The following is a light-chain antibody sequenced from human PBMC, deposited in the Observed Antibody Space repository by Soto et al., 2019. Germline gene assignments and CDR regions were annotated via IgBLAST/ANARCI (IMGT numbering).Light chain of an antibody. V-gene: IGKV1-39*01. CDR2: AAS. Sequence: DIQMTQSPSSLSASVGDRVTITCRARQSISSYLNWYQQKPGKAHKLLIYAASSLQSGVPSRFSGSGSGTDFTLTISSLQPEDYATYYCQQSYSTPGTFGQGTRLEIK. CDR1: QSISSY. J-gene: IGKJ5*01. CDR3: QQSYSTPGT.